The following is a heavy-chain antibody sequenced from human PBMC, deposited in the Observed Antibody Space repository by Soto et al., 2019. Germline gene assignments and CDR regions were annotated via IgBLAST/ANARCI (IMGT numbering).Heavy chain of an antibody. D-gene: IGHD5-18*01. CDR2: IYYSGST. V-gene: IGHV4-39*01. J-gene: IGHJ4*02. CDR3: ARHLTAMDVFDY. Sequence: GWIRQPPGKGLEWIGSIYYSGSTYYNPSLKSRVTISVDTSKNQFSLKLSSVTAADTAVYYCARHLTAMDVFDYWGQGTLVTVSS.